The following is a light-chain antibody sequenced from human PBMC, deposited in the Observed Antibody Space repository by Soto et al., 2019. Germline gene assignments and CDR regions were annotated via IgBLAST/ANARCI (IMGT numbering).Light chain of an antibody. J-gene: IGKJ1*01. CDR3: QQYYDFRT. CDR1: QTIDSW. Sequence: DIQMTQSPSTLSPSVGDRVTITCRASQTIDSWLAWYQQRPGKPPNLLIYKASTLASGVPSRFSGSGSGTEFTLTINSLQPDDFATYYCQQYYDFRTFGQGTKVDIK. CDR2: KAS. V-gene: IGKV1-5*03.